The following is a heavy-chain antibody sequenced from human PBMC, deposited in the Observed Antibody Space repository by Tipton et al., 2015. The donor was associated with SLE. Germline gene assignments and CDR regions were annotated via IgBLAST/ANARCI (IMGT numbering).Heavy chain of an antibody. CDR1: GYTFTTFG. V-gene: IGHV1-2*02. J-gene: IGHJ4*02. CDR2: INPHNGVT. D-gene: IGHD3-3*01. Sequence: QSGPEVKKPGASVKVSCKASGYTFTTFGISWVRQAPGQGLEWMGWINPHNGVTHYAQKFQGRVTMTRDTSISTAYMELSRLTSDDTAVYYCASEDDFWSGYYQGSTPRGYFDHWGQGTLVTVSS. CDR3: ASEDDFWSGYYQGSTPRGYFDH.